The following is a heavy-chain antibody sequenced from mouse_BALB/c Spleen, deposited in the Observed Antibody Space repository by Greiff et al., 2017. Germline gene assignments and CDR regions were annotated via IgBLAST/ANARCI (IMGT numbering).Heavy chain of an antibody. J-gene: IGHJ3*01. CDR1: GYSFTSYW. CDR3: TRGENLGLLFAY. CDR2: IYPGNSDT. Sequence: VQLKESGTVLARPGASVKMSCKASGYSFTSYWMHWVKQRPGQGLEWIGAIYPGNSDTSYNQKFKGKAKLTAVTSASTAYMELSSLTNEDSAVYYCTRGENLGLLFAYWGQGTLVTVSA. V-gene: IGHV1-5*01. D-gene: IGHD4-1*01.